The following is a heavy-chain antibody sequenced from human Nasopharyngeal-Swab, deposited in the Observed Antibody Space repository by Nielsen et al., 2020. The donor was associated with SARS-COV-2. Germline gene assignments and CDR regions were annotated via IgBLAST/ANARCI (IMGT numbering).Heavy chain of an antibody. V-gene: IGHV4-4*02. J-gene: IGHJ6*03. CDR1: GGSISSSNW. CDR3: ARQDCSSTSCYVAYYYYYMDV. D-gene: IGHD2-2*01. CDR2: IYHSGST. Sequence: SETLSLTCAVSGGSISSSNWWSWVRQPPGKGLEWIGEIYHSGSTNYNPSLKSRVTISVDKSKNQFSLKLSSVTAADTAVYYCARQDCSSTSCYVAYYYYYMDVWGKGTTVTVSS.